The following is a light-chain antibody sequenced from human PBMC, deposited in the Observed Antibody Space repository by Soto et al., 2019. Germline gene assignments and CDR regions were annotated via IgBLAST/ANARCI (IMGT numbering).Light chain of an antibody. V-gene: IGKV3-20*01. J-gene: IGKJ1*01. CDR2: GAS. Sequence: EIVMTESPSTLAVSPGARAILACRASQSVSSYVAWHQQKPGQAPRLLIYGASSRATVIPERCSGSGSGTEFTLTSSMQEPEDSAVYYYQQDGSSSWTFGQGTKVDIK. CDR3: QQDGSSSWT. CDR1: QSVSSY.